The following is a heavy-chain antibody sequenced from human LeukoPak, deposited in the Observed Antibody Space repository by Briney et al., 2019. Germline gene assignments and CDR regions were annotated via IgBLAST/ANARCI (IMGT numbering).Heavy chain of an antibody. CDR1: GSSLSKYW. V-gene: IGHV3-7*01. Sequence: PGGSLRLSCAASGSSLSKYWMNWVRQAPGKGLEWVANIKEDGSDKYYVDSVKGRFTISRDNAKNSLYVQMNSLRPEDTAVYYCARDDGNGMDVWGQGTTVTVSS. CDR2: IKEDGSDK. CDR3: ARDDGNGMDV. J-gene: IGHJ6*02.